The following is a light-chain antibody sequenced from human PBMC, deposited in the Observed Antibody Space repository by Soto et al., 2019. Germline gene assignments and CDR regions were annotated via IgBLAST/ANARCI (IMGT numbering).Light chain of an antibody. CDR3: QQHNQWPIT. CDR1: QSVNTK. Sequence: EIVLTQSPGTLSLSPGDRVTLSCRASQSVNTKLAWYQQKPGQAPRLLIYYISTRATGIPARFSGSGSGTEFTLTINSLQSEDSAVYYCQQHNQWPITFGQGTRLEIK. CDR2: YIS. J-gene: IGKJ5*01. V-gene: IGKV3D-15*01.